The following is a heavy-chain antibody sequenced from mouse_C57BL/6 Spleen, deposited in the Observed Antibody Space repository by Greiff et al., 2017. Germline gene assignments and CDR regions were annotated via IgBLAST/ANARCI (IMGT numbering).Heavy chain of an antibody. CDR1: GYTFTDYE. CDR3: TRRNWERGYFDG. V-gene: IGHV1-15*01. Sequence: QVQLQQSGAELVRPGASVTLSCKASGYTFTDYEMHWVKQTPVHGLEWIGAIDPETGGTAYNQKFKGKAILTADKSSSTAYMELRSLTSEDSAVYYCTRRNWERGYFDGWGTGTTVTVSS. CDR2: IDPETGGT. D-gene: IGHD4-1*02. J-gene: IGHJ1*03.